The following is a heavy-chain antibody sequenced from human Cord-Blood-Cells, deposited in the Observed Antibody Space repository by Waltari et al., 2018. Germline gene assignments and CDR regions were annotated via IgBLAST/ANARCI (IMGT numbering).Heavy chain of an antibody. CDR3: ARPRTGTEYFQH. V-gene: IGHV3-30-3*01. CDR1: VFTFTSYA. Sequence: QVQLVESGGGVVQTGRSLRPSCAAFVFTFTSYAMHSARQAPGKGLEWVAVISYDGSNKYYADSVKGRFTISRDNSKNTLYLQMNSLRAEDTAVYYCARPRTGTEYFQHWGQGTLVTVSS. D-gene: IGHD1-1*01. CDR2: ISYDGSNK. J-gene: IGHJ1*01.